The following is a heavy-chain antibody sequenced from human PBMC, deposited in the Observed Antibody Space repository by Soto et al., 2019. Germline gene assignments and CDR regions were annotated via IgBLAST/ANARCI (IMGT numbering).Heavy chain of an antibody. J-gene: IGHJ6*02. V-gene: IGHV1-2*04. CDR3: ARGDSTDCSNGVCSFFYNHDMDV. Sequence: QVQLVQSGAEVKKPGASVKVSCKASGYSFTDYHIHWVRQAPGQGLEWLGRINPKSGGTSTAQKFQRWVTMTTDTSFSTASMELTRLTSDDTTIYYCARGDSTDCSNGVCSFFYNHDMDVWGQGTTVTVSS. D-gene: IGHD2-8*01. CDR1: GYSFTDYH. CDR2: INPKSGGT.